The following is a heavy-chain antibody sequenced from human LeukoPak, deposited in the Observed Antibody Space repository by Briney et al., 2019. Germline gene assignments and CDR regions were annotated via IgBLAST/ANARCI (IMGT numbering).Heavy chain of an antibody. D-gene: IGHD5-24*01. V-gene: IGHV3-48*03. J-gene: IGHJ4*02. Sequence: GGSLRLSCAASGFTFSSYEMNWVRQAPGKGLEWVSYISSSGSTIYYADSVKGRFTTSRDNAKKSLYLQMNSLRAEDTAVYYCARGGRDGYNAFDYWGQGTLVTVSS. CDR3: ARGGRDGYNAFDY. CDR2: ISSSGSTI. CDR1: GFTFSSYE.